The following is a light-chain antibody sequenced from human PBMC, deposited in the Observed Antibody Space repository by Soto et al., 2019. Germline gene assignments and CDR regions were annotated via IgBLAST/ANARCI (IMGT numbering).Light chain of an antibody. CDR1: QSISSN. V-gene: IGKV3-15*01. J-gene: IGKJ1*01. Sequence: EIVLTQSPATLSVSPGERATISCRASQSISSNLAWYQQKPGQAPRLLIYGPSTRATGVPARFSGSGSGTELTLTISSLQSEDFAMYYCQQYTHWPVWSFGQGTKVEIK. CDR3: QQYTHWPVWS. CDR2: GPS.